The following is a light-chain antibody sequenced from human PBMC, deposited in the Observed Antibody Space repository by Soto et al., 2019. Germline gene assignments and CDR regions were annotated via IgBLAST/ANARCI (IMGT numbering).Light chain of an antibody. Sequence: DIQMTQSPSTLSASVGDRVTITCRASQSISNWLAWYQQKPGKAPKILIYEASSLDSGVPSRFSGSGSGTEFTLTIRSLQPDDFATYYCQQYNRYSGTFGQGTKVEIK. J-gene: IGKJ1*01. CDR3: QQYNRYSGT. CDR2: EAS. V-gene: IGKV1-5*03. CDR1: QSISNW.